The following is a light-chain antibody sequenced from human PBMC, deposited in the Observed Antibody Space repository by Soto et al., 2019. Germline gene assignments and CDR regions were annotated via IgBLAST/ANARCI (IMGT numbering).Light chain of an antibody. V-gene: IGKV3-20*01. CDR3: QQYGSSPYT. CDR2: GAS. Sequence: EIVLTQSPGTLSLSPGERATLSCRASQSVSSSYLAWYQQKPGQAPRLLTYGASSRSTGIPDRFRGSGSGTDFTLTISRLEPEDFAVYYCQQYGSSPYTFGQGTQLEI. J-gene: IGKJ2*01. CDR1: QSVSSSY.